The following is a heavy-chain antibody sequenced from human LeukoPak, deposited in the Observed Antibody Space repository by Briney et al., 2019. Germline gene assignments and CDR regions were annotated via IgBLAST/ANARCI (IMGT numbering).Heavy chain of an antibody. Sequence: SGGSLRLSCAVSGISFSSYWMSWVRQVPGKGLEWVANINEYGSERQYLDSVKGRFTVSRDNSKNSLYLQMDSLRDEDTAVYYCARHTAWAFYCRGQGTLVTVSS. CDR3: ARHTAWAFYC. D-gene: IGHD2-21*02. J-gene: IGHJ4*02. CDR2: INEYGSER. V-gene: IGHV3-7*01. CDR1: GISFSSYW.